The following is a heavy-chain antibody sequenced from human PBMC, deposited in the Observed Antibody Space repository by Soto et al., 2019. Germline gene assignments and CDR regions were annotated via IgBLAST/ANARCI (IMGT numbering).Heavy chain of an antibody. CDR3: ASNSYEYTSSDY. CDR2: IYYSGST. V-gene: IGHV4-30-4*01. Sequence: SSETLSLTCTVSGGSISSGDYYWSWIRQPPGKGLEWIGYIYYSGSTYYNPSLKSRVTISVDTSKNQFSLKLSSVTAADTAVYYCASNSYEYTSSDYRGQGTLVTVSS. D-gene: IGHD5-18*01. CDR1: GGSISSGDYY. J-gene: IGHJ4*02.